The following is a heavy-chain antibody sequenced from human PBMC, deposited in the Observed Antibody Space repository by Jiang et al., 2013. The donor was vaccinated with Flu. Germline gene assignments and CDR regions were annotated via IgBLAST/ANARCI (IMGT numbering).Heavy chain of an antibody. CDR1: GFTFSSYA. D-gene: IGHD3-10*01. CDR2: ISYDGSNK. V-gene: IGHV3-30*04. CDR3: AKEEAQLWFGGFDY. Sequence: QLVESGGGVVQPGRSLRLSCAASGFTFSSYAMHWVRQAPGKGLEWVAVISYDGSNKYYADSVKGRFTISRDNSKNTLYLQMNSLRAEDTAVYYCAKEEAQLWFGGFDYWGQGTLVTVSS. J-gene: IGHJ4*02.